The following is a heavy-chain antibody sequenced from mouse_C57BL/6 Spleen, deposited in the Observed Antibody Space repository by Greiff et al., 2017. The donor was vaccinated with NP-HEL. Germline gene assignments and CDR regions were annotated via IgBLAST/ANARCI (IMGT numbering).Heavy chain of an antibody. D-gene: IGHD2-5*01. J-gene: IGHJ1*03. CDR2: IYPGNSDT. Sequence: EVQLQQSGTVLARPGASVKMSCKTSGYTFTSYWMHWVKQRPGQGLEWIGAIYPGNSDTSYNQKFKGKAKLTAVTSASTAYMELSSLTNEDSAVYYCTGDYSNYWYFDVWGTGTTVTVSS. CDR1: GYTFTSYW. V-gene: IGHV1-5*01. CDR3: TGDYSNYWYFDV.